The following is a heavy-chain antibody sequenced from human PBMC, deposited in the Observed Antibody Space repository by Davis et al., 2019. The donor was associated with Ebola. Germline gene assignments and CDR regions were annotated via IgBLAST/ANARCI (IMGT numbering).Heavy chain of an antibody. D-gene: IGHD3-10*01. CDR1: GFIFSSYV. J-gene: IGHJ3*02. CDR3: AHYYGSGSPDAAFDI. V-gene: IGHV3-23*01. Sequence: GESLKISCAASGFIFSSYVMHWVRQAPGKGLEWVSAIRGSGGSTYYADSVKGRFTISRDNSKNTLYLQMNSLRPEDTAVYYCAHYYGSGSPDAAFDIWGQGTMVTVSS. CDR2: IRGSGGST.